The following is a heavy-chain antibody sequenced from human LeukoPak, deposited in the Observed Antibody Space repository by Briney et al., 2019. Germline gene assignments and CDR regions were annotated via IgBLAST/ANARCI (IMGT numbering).Heavy chain of an antibody. CDR2: INPDSGFT. V-gene: IGHV1-2*02. Sequence: ASAKVSCKASGYKFTDDYMHWVRQAPGQGREFMGWINPDSGFTNCAQKFKGRGTVTRDTSISTAYLEVRSLTSDDTAVYYCAPTAEAYTSWWKLWRQGTLVTVSS. J-gene: IGHJ4*02. CDR3: APTAEAYTSWWKL. D-gene: IGHD3-16*01. CDR1: GYKFTDDY.